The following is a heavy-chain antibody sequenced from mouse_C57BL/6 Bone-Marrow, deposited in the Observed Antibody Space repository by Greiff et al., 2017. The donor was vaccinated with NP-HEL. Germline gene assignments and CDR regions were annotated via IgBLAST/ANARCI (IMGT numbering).Heavy chain of an antibody. J-gene: IGHJ2*01. V-gene: IGHV1-26*01. Sequence: VQLQQSGPELVKPGASVKISCKASGYTFTDYYMNWVKQSHGKSLEWIGDINPNNGGTSYNQKFKGKATLTVDKSSSTAYMELRSLTSEDSAVYYCARRLNYYGSSFDYWGQGTTLTVSS. CDR1: GYTFTDYY. CDR3: ARRLNYYGSSFDY. CDR2: INPNNGGT. D-gene: IGHD1-1*01.